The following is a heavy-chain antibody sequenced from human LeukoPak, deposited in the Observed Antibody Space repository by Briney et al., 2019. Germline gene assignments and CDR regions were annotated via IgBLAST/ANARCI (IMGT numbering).Heavy chain of an antibody. CDR1: GASISTYY. D-gene: IGHD6-6*01. CDR2: IYYSGST. CDR3: ACGEEYIGGIFDY. Sequence: SETLSLTCTVSGASISTYYWSWIRQPPAKGLEWIGYIYYSGSTNYNPSLKSRVTISVDTSKNQFSLKLTSVTAADTAMYYCACGEEYIGGIFDYWGQGTLVTVSS. J-gene: IGHJ4*02. V-gene: IGHV4-59*01.